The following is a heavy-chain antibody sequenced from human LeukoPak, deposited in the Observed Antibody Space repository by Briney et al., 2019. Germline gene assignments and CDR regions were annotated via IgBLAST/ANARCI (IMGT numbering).Heavy chain of an antibody. D-gene: IGHD3-22*01. J-gene: IGHJ3*02. CDR2: MSAYNGNT. Sequence: ASVKVSCKASGYTFTSYGISWVRQAPGQGLGWMGWMSAYNGNTNYAQKLQGRVTMTTDTSTSTAYMELRSLRSDDTAVYYCARGTHYYDTSGYYSTDAFDIWGQGTMVTVSS. V-gene: IGHV1-18*01. CDR3: ARGTHYYDTSGYYSTDAFDI. CDR1: GYTFTSYG.